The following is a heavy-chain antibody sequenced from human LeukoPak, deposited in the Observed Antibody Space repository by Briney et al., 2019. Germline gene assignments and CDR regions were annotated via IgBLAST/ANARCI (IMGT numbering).Heavy chain of an antibody. D-gene: IGHD6-6*01. CDR2: ITSTSTYI. CDR3: AKERPHGMGV. CDR1: GFTFSSYN. V-gene: IGHV3-21*01. Sequence: GGSLRLSCTGSGFTFSSYNMNWVRQAPGKGLEWVSTITSTSTYIAYAGSVKGRFTISRDNADNSVYLQMNSLRADDTAIYYCAKERPHGMGVWGQGTSVTVSS. J-gene: IGHJ6*02.